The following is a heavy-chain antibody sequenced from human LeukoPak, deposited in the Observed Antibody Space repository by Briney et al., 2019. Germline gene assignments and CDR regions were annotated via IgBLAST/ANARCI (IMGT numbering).Heavy chain of an antibody. CDR1: GFTFRSYC. CDR2: INDDATET. Sequence: GGFLRLSCAASGFTFRSYCMTWVRQAPGKGLEWVANINDDATETNYIDSVKGRFTISRDNVRNSLHLQMDSLRAEDTAVYYCSGGGGWESDFWGQGTLVTVSS. V-gene: IGHV3-7*03. D-gene: IGHD6-19*01. CDR3: SGGGGWESDF. J-gene: IGHJ4*02.